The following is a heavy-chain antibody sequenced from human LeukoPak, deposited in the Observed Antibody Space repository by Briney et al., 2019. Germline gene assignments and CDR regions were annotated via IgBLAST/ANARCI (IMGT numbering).Heavy chain of an antibody. J-gene: IGHJ6*02. CDR1: GFTFSDYY. CDR2: ISSSGSTI. D-gene: IGHD2-2*01. V-gene: IGHV3-11*04. Sequence: PGGSLRLSCAASGFTFSDYYMSWIRQAPGKGLEWVSYISSSGSTIYYADSVKGRFTISRDNAKNSLYLQMNSLRAEDTTVYYCARDLCSSTSCYSWWEGYYYYGMDVWGQGTTVTVSS. CDR3: ARDLCSSTSCYSWWEGYYYYGMDV.